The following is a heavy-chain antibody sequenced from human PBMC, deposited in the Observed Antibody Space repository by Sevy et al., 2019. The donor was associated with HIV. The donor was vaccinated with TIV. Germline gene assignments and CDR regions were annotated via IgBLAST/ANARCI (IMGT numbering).Heavy chain of an antibody. Sequence: ASVKVSCKASGGTLNNYGMNWVRQAPGQGLEWMGGIIPSVGIASYAQKIKGRAAISADTSTSTPYLVVGRLRSDDTAVYFCASVRPCGGDCYFFDTWGQGTLVTVSS. CDR3: ASVRPCGGDCYFFDT. D-gene: IGHD2-21*02. J-gene: IGHJ4*02. V-gene: IGHV1-69*10. CDR2: IIPSVGIA. CDR1: GGTLNNYG.